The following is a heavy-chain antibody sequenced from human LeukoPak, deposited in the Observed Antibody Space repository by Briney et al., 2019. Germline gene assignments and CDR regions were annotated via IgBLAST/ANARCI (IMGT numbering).Heavy chain of an antibody. J-gene: IGHJ6*03. CDR3: ARDTSSIVATPTGVYYYYYMDV. D-gene: IGHD5-12*01. CDR2: ISSSGSTI. Sequence: GGSLRLSCAASGFTFSDYYMSWIRQAPGKGLEWVSYISSSGSTIYYADPVKGRFTISRDNAKNSLYLQMNSLRAEDTAVYYCARDTSSIVATPTGVYYYYYMDVRGKGTTVTISS. CDR1: GFTFSDYY. V-gene: IGHV3-11*01.